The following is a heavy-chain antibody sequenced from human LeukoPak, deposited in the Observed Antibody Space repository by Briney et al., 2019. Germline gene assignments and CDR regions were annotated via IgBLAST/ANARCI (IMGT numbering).Heavy chain of an antibody. D-gene: IGHD1-26*01. Sequence: SVKVSCKASGYTFTSYGISWVRQAPGQGLEWMGGIIPIFGTVNYAQKFQGGVTITADESTSTAYMELSSLRSEDTAVYYCARGQWELLASPTLDYWGQGTLVTVSS. V-gene: IGHV1-69*13. J-gene: IGHJ4*02. CDR3: ARGQWELLASPTLDY. CDR1: GYTFTSYG. CDR2: IIPIFGTV.